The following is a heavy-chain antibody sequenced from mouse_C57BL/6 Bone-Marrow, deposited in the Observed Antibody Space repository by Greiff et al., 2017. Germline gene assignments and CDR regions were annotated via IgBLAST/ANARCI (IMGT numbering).Heavy chain of an antibody. Sequence: QVQLQQPGAELVRPGTSVKLSCKASGYTFTSYWMHWVKQRPGQGLEWIGVIDPSDSYTNYNQKFKGKATLTVDTSSSTAYMQLSSLTSEDSAVYYGARGPLRHGDYAMDYWGQGTSVTVSS. J-gene: IGHJ4*01. CDR2: IDPSDSYT. D-gene: IGHD6-1*01. CDR1: GYTFTSYW. CDR3: ARGPLRHGDYAMDY. V-gene: IGHV1-59*01.